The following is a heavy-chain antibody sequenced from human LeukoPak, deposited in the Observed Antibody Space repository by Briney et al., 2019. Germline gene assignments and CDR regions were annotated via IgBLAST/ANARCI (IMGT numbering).Heavy chain of an antibody. Sequence: SVKVSYKASGGTFSSCAISWVRQAPGQGLEWMGGIIPIFGTANYAQKFRGRVTITADESTSTAYMELSSLRSEDTAVYYCARSGGSSGYYYYYYYYGMDVWGQGTTVTVSS. J-gene: IGHJ6*02. V-gene: IGHV1-69*13. CDR1: GGTFSSCA. CDR2: IIPIFGTA. CDR3: ARSGGSSGYYYYYYYYGMDV. D-gene: IGHD3-22*01.